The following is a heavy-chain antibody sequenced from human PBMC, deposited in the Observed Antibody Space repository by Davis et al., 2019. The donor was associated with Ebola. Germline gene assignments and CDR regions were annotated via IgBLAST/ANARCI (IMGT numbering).Heavy chain of an antibody. J-gene: IGHJ1*01. Sequence: ASVQVPCKASGYTLKNYAITWLRQAPGQGLEWMGWISVYNGNTHFAQNPQGRVTMTTDTYTSTAYMELRSLRADATAVSFGARDIGVAAAGLWGQGTLVTVSS. CDR1: GYTLKNYA. V-gene: IGHV1-18*01. CDR2: ISVYNGNT. CDR3: ARDIGVAAAGL. D-gene: IGHD6-13*01.